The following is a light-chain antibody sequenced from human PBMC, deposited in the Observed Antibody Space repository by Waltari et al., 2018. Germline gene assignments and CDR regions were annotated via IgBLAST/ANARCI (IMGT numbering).Light chain of an antibody. J-gene: IGLJ3*02. Sequence: QSALTQTATVSGSPGQSITISCTGTTSDVGKYNLVSWYQQHPGKAPTLIIYDVNKRPSGVSNRFSGSKSGNTDSLTISGLQAADEAYYYCCSYAGSAISVFGGGTKVTVL. CDR2: DVN. CDR3: CSYAGSAISV. V-gene: IGLV2-23*02. CDR1: TSDVGKYNL.